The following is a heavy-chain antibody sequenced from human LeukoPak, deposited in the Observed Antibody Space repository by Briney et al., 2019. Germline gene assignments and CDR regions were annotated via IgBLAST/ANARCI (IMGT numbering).Heavy chain of an antibody. Sequence: GGSLRLSCAASGFTFNSYAMTWVRQAPGKGLEGVAAIGGTGYDIFYADSVKGRFTISRDNSKNTLFLQMNSLRAEDTAVYYCAKLAGLTYEEYYFDYWGQGTLVTVSS. CDR1: GFTFNSYA. D-gene: IGHD2-21*01. V-gene: IGHV3-23*01. J-gene: IGHJ4*02. CDR3: AKLAGLTYEEYYFDY. CDR2: IGGTGYDI.